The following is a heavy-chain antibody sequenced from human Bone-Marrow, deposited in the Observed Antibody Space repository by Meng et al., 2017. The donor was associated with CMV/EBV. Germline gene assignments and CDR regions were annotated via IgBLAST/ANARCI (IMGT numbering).Heavy chain of an antibody. D-gene: IGHD6-13*01. CDR1: GYTFTSYD. J-gene: IGHJ4*02. CDR3: ARGFGYSSSSDY. Sequence: ASVKVSCKASGYTFTSYDINWVRQAPGQGLEWMGWMNPNSGNTGYAQKFQGRVTITRNTSRSTAYMELSSLRSEDTAVYYCARGFGYSSSSDYWGQGTLVTVSS. V-gene: IGHV1-8*03. CDR2: MNPNSGNT.